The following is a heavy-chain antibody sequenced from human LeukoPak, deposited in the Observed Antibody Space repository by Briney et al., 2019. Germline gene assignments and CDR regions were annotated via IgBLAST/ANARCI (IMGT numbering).Heavy chain of an antibody. D-gene: IGHD4-23*01. V-gene: IGHV3-7*05. CDR1: GLTFSTYW. CDR2: IKEDGSEK. Sequence: PGGSLRPSCEASGLTFSTYWMSWVRQAQGKGLEWVANIKEDGSEKHYVDSVKGRFTISRDNAKNSLYLQMNSLRAEDTALYYCAREQYGGKDYWGQGTLVTVSS. CDR3: AREQYGGKDY. J-gene: IGHJ4*02.